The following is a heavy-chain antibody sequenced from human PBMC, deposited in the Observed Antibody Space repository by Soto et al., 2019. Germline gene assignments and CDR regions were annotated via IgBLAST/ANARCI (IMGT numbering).Heavy chain of an antibody. D-gene: IGHD3-16*02. CDR1: GFTFDDYA. CDR2: ISSGSSTI. V-gene: IGHV3-48*02. CDR3: AGGGSWTYIDY. Sequence: EVQLVESGGGLVQPGRSLRLSCAASGFTFDDYAMHWVRQAPGKGLEWVSYISSGSSTIYYADSVKGRFTISRDNAKNLLYLQMNSLRDEDTAVYFCAGGGSWTYIDYWGQGTLVTVSS. J-gene: IGHJ4*02.